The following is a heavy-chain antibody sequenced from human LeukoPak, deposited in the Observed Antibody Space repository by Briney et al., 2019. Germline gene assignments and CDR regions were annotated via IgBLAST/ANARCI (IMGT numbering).Heavy chain of an antibody. CDR2: ISSSSRHT. CDR3: ARATTALTV. CDR1: GFTFSYYT. V-gene: IGHV3-21*01. Sequence: GGSLRLSCAASGFTFSYYTMNWVRQAPGKGLQWVSSISSSSRHTYYAESLKGRFNISRDNANNSLYLQMNSLRADDTAVYYRARATTALTVWGQGTLVTVSS. D-gene: IGHD2-21*02. J-gene: IGHJ4*02.